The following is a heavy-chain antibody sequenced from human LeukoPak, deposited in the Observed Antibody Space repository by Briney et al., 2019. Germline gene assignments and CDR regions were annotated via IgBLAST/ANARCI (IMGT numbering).Heavy chain of an antibody. CDR3: ATGRYYYDSSGYYPEEF. CDR1: GYTLTELS. J-gene: IGHJ4*02. CDR2: FDPEDGET. Sequence: ASMKVSCKVSGYTLTELSMHWVRQAPGKGLEWMGGFDPEDGETIYAQKFQGRVTMTEDTSTDTAYMELSSLRSEDTAVYYCATGRYYYDSSGYYPEEFWGQGTLVTVSS. D-gene: IGHD3-22*01. V-gene: IGHV1-24*01.